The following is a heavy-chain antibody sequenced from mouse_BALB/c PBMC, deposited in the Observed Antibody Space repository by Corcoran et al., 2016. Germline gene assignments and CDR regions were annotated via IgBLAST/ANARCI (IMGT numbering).Heavy chain of an antibody. D-gene: IGHD1-1*01. V-gene: IGHV8-12*01. J-gene: IGHJ2*01. CDR1: GFSLSTSGMG. Sequence: QVTLKESGPGILQPSQTLSLTCSFSGFSLSTSGMGVSWIRQPSGKGLEWLAHTYWDDDKRYNPSLKSRLTISKDTSRNQVFLKITSVDTADTATYYCARLGPYYGSSWDYFDYWGQGTTLTVSS. CDR3: ARLGPYYGSSWDYFDY. CDR2: TYWDDDK.